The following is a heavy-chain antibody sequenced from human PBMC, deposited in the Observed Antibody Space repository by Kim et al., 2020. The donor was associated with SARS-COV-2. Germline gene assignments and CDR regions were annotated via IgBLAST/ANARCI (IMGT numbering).Heavy chain of an antibody. V-gene: IGHV3-21*01. CDR3: ARDLSSYYYDSSGYSNDAFDI. CDR2: ISSSSSYI. J-gene: IGHJ3*02. Sequence: GGSLRLSCAASGFTFSSYSMNWVRQAPGKGLEWVSSISSSSSYIYYADSVKGRFTISRDNAKNSLYLQMNSLRAEDTAVYYCARDLSSYYYDSSGYSNDAFDIWGQGTMVTVSS. D-gene: IGHD3-22*01. CDR1: GFTFSSYS.